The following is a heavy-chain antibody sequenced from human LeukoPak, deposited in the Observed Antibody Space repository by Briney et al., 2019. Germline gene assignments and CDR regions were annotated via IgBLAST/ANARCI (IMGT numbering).Heavy chain of an antibody. J-gene: IGHJ4*02. CDR3: AKGPGYSSGWFFDY. D-gene: IGHD6-19*01. CDR2: ISSSSSYI. Sequence: PGGSLRLSCAASGFTFSSYSMNWVRQAPGKGLEWVSSISSSSSYIYYADSVKGRFTISRDNSKNTLYLQMNSLRAEDTAVYYCAKGPGYSSGWFFDYWGQGTLVTVSS. V-gene: IGHV3-21*04. CDR1: GFTFSSYS.